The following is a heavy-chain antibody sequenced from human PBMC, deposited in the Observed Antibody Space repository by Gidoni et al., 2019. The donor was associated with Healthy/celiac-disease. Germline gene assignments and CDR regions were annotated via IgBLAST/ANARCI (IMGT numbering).Heavy chain of an antibody. V-gene: IGHV3-53*02. Sequence: EVQLVETGGGLIKPGGTLSLSYAASGVTVSSNYMSCVRKAPGKRLELVSVIYSGGSTYYAEPVKGRFTISSDNSKNTLYLQMNSLSAEDTAVYYCARDIAAAGTRHWGQGTLVTVSS. CDR1: GVTVSSNY. CDR3: ARDIAAAGTRH. CDR2: IYSGGST. J-gene: IGHJ4*02. D-gene: IGHD6-13*01.